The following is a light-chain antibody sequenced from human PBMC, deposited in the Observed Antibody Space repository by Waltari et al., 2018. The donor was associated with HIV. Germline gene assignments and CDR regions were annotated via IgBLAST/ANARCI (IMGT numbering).Light chain of an antibody. V-gene: IGLV2-14*03. Sequence: QSALAQLASVSGQPGRPLSLSCTETNFDICGSDKVSRNQQYQGKAPKLIIYNVSKRPSGVSIRFSGSRSANTASLAISGLQTEDEADYHCSSHTTNNTYVVFGGGTKVTVL. CDR3: SSHTTNNTYVV. J-gene: IGLJ2*01. CDR2: NVS. CDR1: NFDICGSDK.